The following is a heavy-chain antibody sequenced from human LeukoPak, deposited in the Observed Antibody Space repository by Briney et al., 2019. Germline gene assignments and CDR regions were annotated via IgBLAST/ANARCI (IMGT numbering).Heavy chain of an antibody. J-gene: IGHJ3*02. D-gene: IGHD3-16*01. CDR1: GFTFSNYA. CDR2: ISANGGRT. V-gene: IGHV3-23*01. Sequence: GGSLRLSCAASGFTFSNYAMSWVRQPPGKGLEWVSGISANGGRTYYADSVKGRFTISRDKSKNTLYLQMNSVRVEGTALYYCGKDPNGDYVGAFDIWGQGTMVIVSS. CDR3: GKDPNGDYVGAFDI.